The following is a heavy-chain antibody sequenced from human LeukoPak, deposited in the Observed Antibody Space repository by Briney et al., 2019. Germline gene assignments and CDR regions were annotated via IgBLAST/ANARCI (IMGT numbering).Heavy chain of an antibody. D-gene: IGHD3-3*01. CDR2: SGSGGST. V-gene: IGHV3-23*01. J-gene: IGHJ4*02. CDR3: AKDFWSGYYPKY. Sequence: GGSLRLSCVASRFTFSNYAMNWVRQAPGKGLEWVSGSGSGGSTHYADSVKGRFTISRDNSKNTLYLQMNSLRAEDTAVYYCAKDFWSGYYPKYWGQGTLVTVSS. CDR1: RFTFSNYA.